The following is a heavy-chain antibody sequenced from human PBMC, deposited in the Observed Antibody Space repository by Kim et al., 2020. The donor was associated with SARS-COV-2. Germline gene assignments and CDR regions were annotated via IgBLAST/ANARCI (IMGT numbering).Heavy chain of an antibody. Sequence: GGSLRLSCAASGFTFSTYAIHWVLQAPGKGLEWVAVISYDGSNKYYADSVKGRFTISRDNSKNTLYLQINSLRAEDTAVYYCGRGGSGTYYYGMDVWGQGTTVTVSS. V-gene: IGHV3-30*04. CDR3: GRGGSGTYYYGMDV. CDR1: GFTFSTYA. J-gene: IGHJ6*02. D-gene: IGHD3-10*01. CDR2: ISYDGSNK.